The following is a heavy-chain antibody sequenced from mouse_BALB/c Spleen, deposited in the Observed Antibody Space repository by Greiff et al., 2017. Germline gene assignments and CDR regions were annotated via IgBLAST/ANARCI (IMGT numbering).Heavy chain of an antibody. CDR2: IWSGGST. J-gene: IGHJ4*01. CDR1: GFSLTSYG. V-gene: IGHV2-2*02. Sequence: QVQLKQSGPGLVQPSQSLSITCTVSGFSLTSYGVHWVRQSPGKGLEWLGVIWSGGSTDYNAAFISRLSISKDNSKSQVFFIMNSLQANDTAIYYCARSYDGYYGAMDYWGQGTSVTVSS. D-gene: IGHD2-3*01. CDR3: ARSYDGYYGAMDY.